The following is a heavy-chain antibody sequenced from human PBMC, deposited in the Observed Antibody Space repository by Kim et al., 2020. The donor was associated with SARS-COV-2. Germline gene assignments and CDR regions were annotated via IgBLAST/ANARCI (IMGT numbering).Heavy chain of an antibody. Sequence: SVKVSCKASGCTFSSYAISWVRQAPGQGLEWMGRIIPILGIANYAQKFQGRVTITVDKSTSTAYMELSSLRSEDTAVYYCASSKGDHYDFWSGDHNYYYYMDVWGKGTPVTVSS. V-gene: IGHV1-69*04. J-gene: IGHJ6*03. CDR3: ASSKGDHYDFWSGDHNYYYYMDV. CDR2: IIPILGIA. CDR1: GCTFSSYA. D-gene: IGHD3-3*01.